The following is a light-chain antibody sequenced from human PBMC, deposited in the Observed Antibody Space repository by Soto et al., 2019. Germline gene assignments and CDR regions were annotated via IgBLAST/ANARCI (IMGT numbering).Light chain of an antibody. CDR3: SSYTSSSSLYV. CDR2: EVS. Sequence: QSALTQPASVSGSPGQSITISCTGTSSDVSGYNYVSWYQQHPGTAPKLMIYEVSNRPSGLSNRFSGSKSGNTASLTISGLQAEDEADYYCSSYTSSSSLYVFGTGTKLTVL. V-gene: IGLV2-14*01. CDR1: SSDVSGYNY. J-gene: IGLJ1*01.